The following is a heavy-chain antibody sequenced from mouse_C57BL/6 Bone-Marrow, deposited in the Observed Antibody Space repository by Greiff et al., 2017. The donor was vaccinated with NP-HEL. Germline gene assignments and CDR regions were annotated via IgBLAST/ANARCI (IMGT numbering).Heavy chain of an antibody. CDR2: IHPNSGST. V-gene: IGHV1-64*01. J-gene: IGHJ1*03. CDR1: GYTFTSYW. CDR3: SLCYYGSSPWYFDV. Sequence: QVQLQQPGAELVKPGASVKLSCKASGYTFTSYWMHWVKQRPGQGLEWIGMIHPNSGSTNYNEKFKSKATLTVDKSSSTAYMQLSSLTSEDSAVYYCSLCYYGSSPWYFDVWGTGTTVTVSS. D-gene: IGHD1-1*01.